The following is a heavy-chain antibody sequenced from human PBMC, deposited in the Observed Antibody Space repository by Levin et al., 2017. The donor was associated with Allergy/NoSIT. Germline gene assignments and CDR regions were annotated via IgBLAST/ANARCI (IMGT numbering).Heavy chain of an antibody. Sequence: GGSLRLSCAASGFTFTDYYMSWVRQAPGKRPEWVANIKTDGSDKYYVDSVKGRFTISRDNAKNSVSLQMNSLRAEDTAIYYCASLGSYRSLAYWGQGTLVTVSS. V-gene: IGHV3-7*01. CDR1: GFTFTDYY. D-gene: IGHD1-26*01. CDR2: IKTDGSDK. CDR3: ASLGSYRSLAY. J-gene: IGHJ4*02.